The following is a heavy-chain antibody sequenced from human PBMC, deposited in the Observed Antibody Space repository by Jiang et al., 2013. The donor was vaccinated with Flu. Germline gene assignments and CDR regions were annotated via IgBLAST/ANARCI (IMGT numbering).Heavy chain of an antibody. CDR2: IIPIFGTA. D-gene: IGHD1-7*01. V-gene: IGHV1-69*01. CDR3: ARDRVELEYNIDYYYYYGMDV. Sequence: SGAEVKKPGSSVKVSCKASGGTFSSYAISWVRQAPGQGLEWMGGIIPIFGTANYAQKFQGRVTITADESTSTAYMELSSLRSEDTAVYYCARDRVELEYNIDYYYYYGMDVWGQGTTVTVSS. CDR1: GGTFSSYA. J-gene: IGHJ6*02.